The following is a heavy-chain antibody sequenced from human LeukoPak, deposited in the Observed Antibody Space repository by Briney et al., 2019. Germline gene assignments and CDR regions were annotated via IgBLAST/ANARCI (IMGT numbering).Heavy chain of an antibody. CDR1: GYTFTGYY. D-gene: IGHD6-13*01. V-gene: IGHV1-2*02. J-gene: IGHJ5*02. CDR3: AREGTYSSSWFRGADP. Sequence: ASVKVSCKASGYTFTGYYMHWVRQAPGQGLEWMGWINPNSGGTNYAQKFQGRVTMTRDTSISTAYMELSRLRSDDTAVYYCAREGTYSSSWFRGADPWGQGTLVTVSS. CDR2: INPNSGGT.